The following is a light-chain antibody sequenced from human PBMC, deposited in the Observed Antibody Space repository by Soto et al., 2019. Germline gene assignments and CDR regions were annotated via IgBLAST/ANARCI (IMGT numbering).Light chain of an antibody. CDR1: QSVIIY. CDR2: DAS. CDR3: QQRSNWPSIT. V-gene: IGKV3-11*01. Sequence: EIVLTQSPATLSLSRWERATLSCTASQSVIIYLAWYQQKPGQAPRLLVYDASNRATGIPARFSGSGSGTDFTLTISSLEPEDFAVYYCQQRSNWPSITFGQGTRLEIK. J-gene: IGKJ5*01.